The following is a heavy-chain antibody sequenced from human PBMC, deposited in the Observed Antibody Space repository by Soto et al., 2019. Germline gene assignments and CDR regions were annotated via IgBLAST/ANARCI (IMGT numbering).Heavy chain of an antibody. CDR3: ARGDRGSAYYYHYMDV. CDR2: IIPILGIA. J-gene: IGHJ6*03. Sequence: SVKVSCKASGGTFSSYTISWVRQAPGQGLEWMGRIIPILGIANYAQKFQGRVTITADKSTSTAYMELSSLRSEDTAVYYCARGDRGSAYYYHYMDVWGKGTTVTVSS. CDR1: GGTFSSYT. D-gene: IGHD2-15*01. V-gene: IGHV1-69*02.